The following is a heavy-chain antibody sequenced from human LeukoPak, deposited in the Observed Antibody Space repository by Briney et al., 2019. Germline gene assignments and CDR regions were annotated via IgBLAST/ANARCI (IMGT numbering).Heavy chain of an antibody. CDR2: IYYSGST. V-gene: IGHV4-61*01. J-gene: IGHJ6*02. CDR3: ARDGVGANNYYYYYGMDV. D-gene: IGHD1-26*01. Sequence: PSETLSLTCTVSGGSVSSGSYYWSWIRQPPGKGLEWIGYIYYSGSTNYNPSLKSRVTISVDTSKNQFSLKLSSVTAADTAVYYCARDGVGANNYYYYYGMDVWGQGTTVTVSS. CDR1: GGSVSSGSYY.